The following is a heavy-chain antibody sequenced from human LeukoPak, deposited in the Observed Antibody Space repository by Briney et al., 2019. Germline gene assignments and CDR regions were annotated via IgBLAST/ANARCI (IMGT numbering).Heavy chain of an antibody. CDR2: IKSKTDGGTT. CDR3: TKATPDSTGWIDY. Sequence: AGSLRLSCAASGFTFSSYWMHWVRQAPGKGLEWVGRIKSKTDGGTTDYVAPVKGRFSISRDDAKNTLYLQMNSLKTEDTAVYYCTKATPDSTGWIDYWGQGNLVTVSS. D-gene: IGHD6-19*01. V-gene: IGHV3-15*01. CDR1: GFTFSSYW. J-gene: IGHJ4*02.